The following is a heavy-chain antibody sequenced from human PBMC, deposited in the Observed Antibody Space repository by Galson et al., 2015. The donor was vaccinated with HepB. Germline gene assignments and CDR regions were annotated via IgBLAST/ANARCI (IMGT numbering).Heavy chain of an antibody. CDR2: INHSGST. D-gene: IGHD3-3*01. Sequence: ETLSLTCAVYGGSFSGYSWSWIRQPPGKGLEWIGEINHSGSTNYNPSLKSRVTISVDTSKNQFSLKLSSVTAADTAVYYCARGDYDFWSGYYRGNWFDPWGQGTLVTVSS. V-gene: IGHV4-34*01. J-gene: IGHJ5*02. CDR1: GGSFSGYS. CDR3: ARGDYDFWSGYYRGNWFDP.